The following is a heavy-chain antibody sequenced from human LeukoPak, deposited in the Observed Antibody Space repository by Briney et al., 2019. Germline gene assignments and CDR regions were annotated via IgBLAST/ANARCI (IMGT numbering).Heavy chain of an antibody. J-gene: IGHJ4*02. CDR1: GYSISSGYY. V-gene: IGHV4-38-2*02. Sequence: SETLSLTCTVSGYSISSGYYWGWIRQPPGKGLEWIGSIYHSGSTYYNPSLKSRVTISVDTSKNQFSLKLSSVTAADTAVYYCARTADGDYGGYWGQGTLVTVSS. D-gene: IGHD4-17*01. CDR2: IYHSGST. CDR3: ARTADGDYGGY.